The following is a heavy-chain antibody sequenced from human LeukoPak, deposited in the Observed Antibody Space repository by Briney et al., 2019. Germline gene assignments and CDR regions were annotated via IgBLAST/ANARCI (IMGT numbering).Heavy chain of an antibody. Sequence: GGSLRLSCAASGFTVSSNYMSWVRQAPGKGLEWVSVIYSGGSTYYADSVKGRFTISRDNSKNTLYLQMNSLRAEDTAVYYCGRDLDCSGGSCYSYWGQGTLVTVSS. CDR3: GRDLDCSGGSCYSY. D-gene: IGHD2-15*01. CDR2: IYSGGST. J-gene: IGHJ4*02. V-gene: IGHV3-66*02. CDR1: GFTVSSNY.